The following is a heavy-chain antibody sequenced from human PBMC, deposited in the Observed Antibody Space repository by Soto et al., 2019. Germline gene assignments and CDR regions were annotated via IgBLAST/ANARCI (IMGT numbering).Heavy chain of an antibody. V-gene: IGHV3-30*18. CDR1: GFTFSGYG. D-gene: IGHD3-3*01. Sequence: VGSLRLSCAASGFTFSGYGMHWVRQAPGKGLEWVAVISNDGTNTYYVDSVKGRFTISRDNSKNTLDLQMNSLRAEDTAVYYCAKEKTYYDFWSGYPAYRYFDYWGQGTLVTVSS. CDR3: AKEKTYYDFWSGYPAYRYFDY. J-gene: IGHJ4*02. CDR2: ISNDGTNT.